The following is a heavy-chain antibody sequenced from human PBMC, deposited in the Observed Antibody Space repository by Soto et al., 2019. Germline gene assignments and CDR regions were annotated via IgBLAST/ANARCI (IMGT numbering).Heavy chain of an antibody. CDR2: INHRGST. V-gene: IGHV4-34*01. D-gene: IGHD4-17*01. CDR3: ASTPDYGDYYYYMDV. J-gene: IGHJ6*03. CDR1: GGSFSGYY. Sequence: SETLSLTCAVYGGSFSGYYWSWIRQPPGKGLEWIGEINHRGSTNYNPSIKSRITKTEDTSKNQFSLKLSSVTASDTAVYYCASTPDYGDYYYYMDVWGKGTTVT.